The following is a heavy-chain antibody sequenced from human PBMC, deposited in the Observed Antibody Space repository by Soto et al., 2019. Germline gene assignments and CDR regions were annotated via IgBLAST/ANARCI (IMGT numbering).Heavy chain of an antibody. Sequence: ASVKVSCKASGYTFTSYDINWVRQATGQGLEWMGWMNPNSGNTGYAQKFQGRVTMTRNTSISTAYMELSSLRSEDTAVYYCASNALSPYCSGGSCYDYWGQGTLVTVSS. CDR2: MNPNSGNT. CDR3: ASNALSPYCSGGSCYDY. V-gene: IGHV1-8*01. D-gene: IGHD2-15*01. CDR1: GYTFTSYD. J-gene: IGHJ4*02.